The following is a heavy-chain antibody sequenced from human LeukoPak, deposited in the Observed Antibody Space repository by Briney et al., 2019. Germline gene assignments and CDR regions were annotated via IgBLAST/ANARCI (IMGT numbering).Heavy chain of an antibody. CDR3: ARAGYTISSYRFDY. D-gene: IGHD3-16*02. CDR1: GGSINSYW. CDR2: IYTTGMT. Sequence: KASETLSLICSVSGGSINSYWWSWIRQPAGKGLEFIGRIYTTGMTNYNPSLKSRVSMSVDTSKNKFSLELRSVTAADTAVYFCARAGYTISSYRFDYWGQGALATVSS. V-gene: IGHV4-4*07. J-gene: IGHJ4*02.